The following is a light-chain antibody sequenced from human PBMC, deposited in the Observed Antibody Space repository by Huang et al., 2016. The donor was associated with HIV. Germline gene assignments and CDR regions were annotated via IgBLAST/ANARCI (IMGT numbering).Light chain of an antibody. CDR3: MQTIQLPYT. V-gene: IGKV2D-29*02. Sequence: IVMTQTPLSLSVTPGQPASISCKSSESLLHSDGKTCLCWDLQKPGQSPQLLIHEVSTRFSGVPDRFSGSGSGTDFTLNISRVEAEDVGIYYCMQTIQLPYTFGQGAKLEIK. CDR1: ESLLHSDGKTC. CDR2: EVS. J-gene: IGKJ2*01.